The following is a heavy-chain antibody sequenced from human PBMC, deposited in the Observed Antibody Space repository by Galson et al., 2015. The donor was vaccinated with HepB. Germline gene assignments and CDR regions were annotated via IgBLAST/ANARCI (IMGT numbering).Heavy chain of an antibody. V-gene: IGHV3-7*01. CDR3: AREFCSTTSCPIDY. CDR1: GFTFSNYW. J-gene: IGHJ4*02. Sequence: SLRLSCAASGFTFSNYWMSWVRQAPGKGLEWVANINQDGSEKYYVDSVKGRFTISRDNAENSLYLQLNSLRAEDTAVYYCAREFCSTTSCPIDYWGQGNLVTVSS. D-gene: IGHD2-2*01. CDR2: INQDGSEK.